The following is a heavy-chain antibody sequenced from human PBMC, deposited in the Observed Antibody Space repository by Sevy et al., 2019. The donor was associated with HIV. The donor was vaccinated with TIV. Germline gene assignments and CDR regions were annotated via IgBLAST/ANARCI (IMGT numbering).Heavy chain of an antibody. V-gene: IGHV4-59*01. CDR1: GGSISAYH. Sequence: SETLSLTCTVSGGSISAYHWSWIRQPPGKGLEYIGYIHCTGPTNYNPSLKSRGTISVDTSKNQCPPKLSSVPAADTALYYCARAPPVRSGDDSLNWFDPWGQGTLVTVSS. CDR2: IHCTGPT. D-gene: IGHD5-12*01. CDR3: ARAPPVRSGDDSLNWFDP. J-gene: IGHJ5*02.